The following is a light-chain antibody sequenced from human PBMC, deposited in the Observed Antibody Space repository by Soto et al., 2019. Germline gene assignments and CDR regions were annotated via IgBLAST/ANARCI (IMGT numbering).Light chain of an antibody. V-gene: IGLV1-40*01. CDR2: SNT. Sequence: QSALTQPPSVSGAPGQRVTISCTGSSSNIGAGYDLHWYQQLPGTAPKLLIYSNTNRPSGVPDRFSGSKSGTSASLAITGLQAEDEADYYCQSYDSSLSAYVFGTGTKLTVL. CDR1: SSNIGAGYD. J-gene: IGLJ1*01. CDR3: QSYDSSLSAYV.